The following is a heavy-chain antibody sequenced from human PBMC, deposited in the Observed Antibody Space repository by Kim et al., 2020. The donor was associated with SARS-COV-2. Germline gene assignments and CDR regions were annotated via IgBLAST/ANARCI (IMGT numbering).Heavy chain of an antibody. J-gene: IGHJ4*02. Sequence: GGSLRLSCAASGLTFNTTDMHWVRQAPGKGLEWIAYISRSGSSIDYADSVKGRFTISRDEAKNSIFLQMNSLRDEDTAVYYCARDRTAFACWGQGTLVTVCS. CDR3: ARDRTAFAC. CDR1: GLTFNTTD. V-gene: IGHV3-48*02. CDR2: ISRSGSSI. D-gene: IGHD1-1*01.